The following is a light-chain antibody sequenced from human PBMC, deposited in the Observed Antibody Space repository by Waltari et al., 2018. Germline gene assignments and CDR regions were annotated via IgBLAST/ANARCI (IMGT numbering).Light chain of an antibody. V-gene: IGLV2-14*03. CDR2: DVS. CDR1: ASDVAFYNY. J-gene: IGLJ3*02. CDR3: NSYTGSSSWV. Sequence: QSALTQPASVSGSPGQSITISCTGTASDVAFYNYVSWYQQHPGQAPKVIIYDVSEPPSGVSNRFSGSKSGNTAYLTISGLQAEDEADYYCNSYTGSSSWVFGGGTKLTV.